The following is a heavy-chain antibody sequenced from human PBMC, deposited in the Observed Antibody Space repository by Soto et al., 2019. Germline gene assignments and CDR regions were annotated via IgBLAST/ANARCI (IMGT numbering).Heavy chain of an antibody. CDR3: AHSLIPNWGSRGAFDY. Sequence: QITLKESGPTLGKPTQTLTLTCTVSEFSLSTSGVGVGWIRQPPGKALEWLALIYWDDDKRYSPSLKSRLTITKDTSKNQVVLTMTNMDPVDTATYYCAHSLIPNWGSRGAFDYWGQGTLVTVSS. CDR1: EFSLSTSGVG. V-gene: IGHV2-5*02. J-gene: IGHJ4*02. CDR2: IYWDDDK. D-gene: IGHD7-27*01.